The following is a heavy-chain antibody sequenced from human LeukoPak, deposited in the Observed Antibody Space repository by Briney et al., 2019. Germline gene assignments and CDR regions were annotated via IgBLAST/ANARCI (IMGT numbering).Heavy chain of an antibody. CDR3: VRHFHGSGYVVDR. D-gene: IGHD6-13*01. CDR2: IIYSGNT. V-gene: IGHV4-39*01. J-gene: IGHJ5*02. Sequence: SETLSLTCTASSGSINSTSYYWGWIRQPPGRGLEWIGGIIYSGNTYYNPSLKSRVTISVDTTKNQFSLKLTSVTAADTAVYFCVRHFHGSGYVVDRWGQGTLVTFAS. CDR1: SGSINSTSYY.